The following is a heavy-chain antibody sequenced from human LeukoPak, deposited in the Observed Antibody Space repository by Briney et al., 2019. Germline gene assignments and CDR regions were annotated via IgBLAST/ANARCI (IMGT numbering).Heavy chain of an antibody. CDR1: GFTFINYW. V-gene: IGHV3-7*04. D-gene: IGHD2-2*02. Sequence: GGSLRLSCAGSGFTFINYWMSWVRQAPGRGLEWVANIKQDGSEYYYVDSVKGRFTISRDNAKNSLYLQMNSLRVEDTAVYYCARGGGYCSSTSCYSPFDYWGQGTLVTVSS. J-gene: IGHJ4*02. CDR2: IKQDGSEY. CDR3: ARGGGYCSSTSCYSPFDY.